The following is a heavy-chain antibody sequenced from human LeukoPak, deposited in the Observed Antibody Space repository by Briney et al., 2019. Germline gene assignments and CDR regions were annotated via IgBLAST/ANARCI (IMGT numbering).Heavy chain of an antibody. V-gene: IGHV1-69*13. CDR3: AREGGSIAAAGWERRWFDP. J-gene: IGHJ5*02. D-gene: IGHD6-13*01. CDR2: IIPIFGTA. CDR1: GGTFSSYA. Sequence: GASVKVSCKASGGTFSSYAISWVRQAPGQGLEWMGGIIPIFGTANYAQKFQGRVTITADESTSTAYMELSSLRSEDTAVYYCAREGGSIAAAGWERRWFDPWGQGTLVTVSS.